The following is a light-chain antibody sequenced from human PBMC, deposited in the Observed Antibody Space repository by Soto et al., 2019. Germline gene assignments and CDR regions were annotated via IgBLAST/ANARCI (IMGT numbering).Light chain of an antibody. CDR3: QQYDNLPPFT. J-gene: IGKJ3*01. CDR2: DAS. Sequence: DIQMTQSPSSLSASVGDRVTITCQASQDISNYLNWYQQKPEKAPKLLIYDASNLETGFPSRFSGSGSGTDFTFTISSLQPEDIATYYCQQYDNLPPFTFGPGTKVDIK. V-gene: IGKV1-33*01. CDR1: QDISNY.